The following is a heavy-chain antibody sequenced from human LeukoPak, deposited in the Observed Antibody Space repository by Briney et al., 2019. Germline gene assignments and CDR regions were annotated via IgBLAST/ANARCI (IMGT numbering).Heavy chain of an antibody. J-gene: IGHJ4*02. V-gene: IGHV3-21*01. Sequence: PGGSLRLSCAASGFTFSSYSMNWVRQAPGKGLEWVSSISSSSSYIYYADSVKGRFTISRDNAKNSLYLQMNSLRAEDTAVYYCARDLGAVAGTIDYWGQGTLVTVSS. D-gene: IGHD6-19*01. CDR3: ARDLGAVAGTIDY. CDR2: ISSSSSYI. CDR1: GFTFSSYS.